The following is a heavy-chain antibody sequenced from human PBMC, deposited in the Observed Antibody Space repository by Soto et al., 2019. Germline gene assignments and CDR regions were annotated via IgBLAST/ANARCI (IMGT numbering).Heavy chain of an antibody. Sequence: SETLSLTCTVSGGSISSGGYYWSWIRQHPGKGLEWIGYIYYSGSTYYNPSLKSRVTISVDTSKNQFSLKLSSVTAADTAVYYCARDRPVGYCSSTSCYGGWFDPWGQGTLVTVSS. CDR1: GGSISSGGYY. CDR2: IYYSGST. D-gene: IGHD2-2*01. CDR3: ARDRPVGYCSSTSCYGGWFDP. J-gene: IGHJ5*02. V-gene: IGHV4-31*03.